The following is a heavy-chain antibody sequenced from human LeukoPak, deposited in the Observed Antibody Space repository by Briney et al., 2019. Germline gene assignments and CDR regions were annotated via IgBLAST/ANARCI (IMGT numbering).Heavy chain of an antibody. V-gene: IGHV4-34*01. J-gene: IGHJ4*02. CDR3: ARSIGSYFDY. D-gene: IGHD1-26*01. Sequence: PSETLSLTCTVSGGSISSYYWSWIRQPPGKGLEWIGEINRSGSTNYNPSLKSRVTISVDTSKNQFSLKLSSVTAADTAVYYCARSIGSYFDYWGQGTLVTVSS. CDR2: INRSGST. CDR1: GGSISSYY.